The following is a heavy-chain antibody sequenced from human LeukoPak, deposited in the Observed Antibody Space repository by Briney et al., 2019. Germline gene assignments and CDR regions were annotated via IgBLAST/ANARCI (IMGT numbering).Heavy chain of an antibody. CDR1: GYTFTSYG. Sequence: ASVKVSCKASGYTFTSYGISWVRQAPGQGLEWMGWISAYNGNTNYAQKLQGRVTMTTDTSTSTAYMELRSLRSDDTAVYYCAREYYCDSSPWEYYYYMDVWGKGTTVTVSS. CDR2: ISAYNGNT. V-gene: IGHV1-18*01. CDR3: AREYYCDSSPWEYYYYMDV. D-gene: IGHD3-22*01. J-gene: IGHJ6*03.